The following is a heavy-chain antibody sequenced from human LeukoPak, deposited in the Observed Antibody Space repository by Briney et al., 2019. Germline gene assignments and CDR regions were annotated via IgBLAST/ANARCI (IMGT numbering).Heavy chain of an antibody. CDR1: GGSISSSNW. V-gene: IGHV4-4*02. CDR3: ARENYYDSSGNFDY. D-gene: IGHD3-22*01. J-gene: IGHJ4*02. Sequence: SETLSLTCAVSGGSISSSNWWSWVRQPPGKGLEWIGEIYHSGSTNYNPSLKSRVTISVDKSKNQFSLKLSSVTAADTAVYYCARENYYDSSGNFDYWGQGTLVTVSS. CDR2: IYHSGST.